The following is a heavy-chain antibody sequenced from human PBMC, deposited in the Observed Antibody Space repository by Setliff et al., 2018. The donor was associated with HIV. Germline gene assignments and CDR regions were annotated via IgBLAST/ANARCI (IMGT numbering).Heavy chain of an antibody. J-gene: IGHJ4*01. D-gene: IGHD3-22*01. CDR1: GGSISSSSYY. CDR3: ARDPHYFDTSGYYSWFYFDY. Sequence: SETLSLTCTVSGGSISSSSYYWGWIRQPPGKGLEWIGTIYYSGTTYYNPSLKSRVSISIDTSKSQFSLKLTSVTAADTAVYFCARDPHYFDTSGYYSWFYFDYWGHGTLVTVSS. V-gene: IGHV4-39*07. CDR2: IYYSGTT.